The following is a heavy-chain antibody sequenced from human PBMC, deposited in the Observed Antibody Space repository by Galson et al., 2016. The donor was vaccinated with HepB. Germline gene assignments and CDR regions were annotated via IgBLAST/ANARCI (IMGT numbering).Heavy chain of an antibody. CDR2: ISTFNGRT. CDR1: GYVFTSYA. J-gene: IGHJ5*02. D-gene: IGHD6-13*01. CDR3: ARAGSSRWTNWFSP. V-gene: IGHV1-18*01. Sequence: SVKVSCKASGYVFTSYAISWVRQAPGRGLEWMGWISTFNGRTNYAQRFQGRVTMTTDTPTTTAHMELTRLTSDDTAVYYCARAGSSRWTNWFSPWGQGTLVTVSS.